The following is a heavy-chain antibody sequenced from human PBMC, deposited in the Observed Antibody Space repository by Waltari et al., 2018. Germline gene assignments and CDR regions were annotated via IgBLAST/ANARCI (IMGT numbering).Heavy chain of an antibody. CDR3: AKGWNFDY. CDR2: IRYDGSNK. CDR1: GFTFSSSG. D-gene: IGHD2-15*01. Sequence: QVQLVESGGGVVQPGGSLRLSCAASGFTFSSSGMHWVRQAPGKGLEWVAFIRYDGSNKYYADSVKGRFTISRDNSKNTLYLLMNSLRAEDTAVYYCAKGWNFDYWGQGTLVTVSS. V-gene: IGHV3-30*02. J-gene: IGHJ4*02.